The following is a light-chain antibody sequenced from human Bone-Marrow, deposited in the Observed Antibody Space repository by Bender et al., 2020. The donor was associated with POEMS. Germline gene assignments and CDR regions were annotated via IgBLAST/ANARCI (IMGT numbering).Light chain of an antibody. CDR2: DVT. Sequence: QSALTQPASVSASRGQSITISCAGSSSDVGSYNLVSWYQHHPGKAPQLIIYDVTHRPSGVSDRFSGSKSGNTASLIISALQTEDEADYFCTSFTTSKSYVFGTGTTVTVL. CDR1: SSDVGSYNL. V-gene: IGLV2-14*02. CDR3: TSFTTSKSYV. J-gene: IGLJ1*01.